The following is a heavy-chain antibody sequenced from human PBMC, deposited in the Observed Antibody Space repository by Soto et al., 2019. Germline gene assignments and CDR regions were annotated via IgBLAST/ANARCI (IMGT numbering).Heavy chain of an antibody. D-gene: IGHD3-3*01. J-gene: IGHJ4*02. Sequence: GGSLRLSCAASGFTFSGFAMSWVRQAPGRGLEWVSAINGNGGSTYYADSVKGRFTISRDNSKNTLYLQMNSLRAEDTAVYYCAKEKLSDLWSGPPEWGQGTLVTVSS. CDR2: INGNGGST. V-gene: IGHV3-23*01. CDR3: AKEKLSDLWSGPPE. CDR1: GFTFSGFA.